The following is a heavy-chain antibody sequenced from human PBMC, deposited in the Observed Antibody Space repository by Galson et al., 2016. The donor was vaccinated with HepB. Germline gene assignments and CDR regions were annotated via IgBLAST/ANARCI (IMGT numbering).Heavy chain of an antibody. J-gene: IGHJ4*02. CDR1: GHSVSTDFH. Sequence: SETLSLTCDVSGHSVSTDFHWAWIWQPPGKRLEWIANIYHTGTTYYNPSLKSRVTMSVDTSQNQFSLRLTSVTAADTAVYYCARDLTSTSCFDYWGQGVLVTVSS. V-gene: IGHV4-38-2*02. D-gene: IGHD2-2*01. CDR2: IYHTGTT. CDR3: ARDLTSTSCFDY.